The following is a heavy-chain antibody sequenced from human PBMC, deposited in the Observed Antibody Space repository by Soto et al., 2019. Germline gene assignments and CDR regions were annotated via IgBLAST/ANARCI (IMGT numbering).Heavy chain of an antibody. V-gene: IGHV1-2*02. Sequence: ASVKVSCKASGYTFTGYYMHGVRQAPGQGLEWMGWINPNSGGTNYAQKFQGRVTMTRDTSISTAYMELSRLRSDDTAVYYCARALLYYDILTGYEPYYYYGMDVWGQGTTVTVSS. CDR2: INPNSGGT. CDR3: ARALLYYDILTGYEPYYYYGMDV. CDR1: GYTFTGYY. J-gene: IGHJ6*02. D-gene: IGHD3-9*01.